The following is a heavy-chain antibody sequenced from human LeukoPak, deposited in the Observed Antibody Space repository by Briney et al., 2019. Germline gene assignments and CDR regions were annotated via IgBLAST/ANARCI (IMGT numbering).Heavy chain of an antibody. J-gene: IGHJ4*02. CDR3: ARDFFAFGGVIALLDY. V-gene: IGHV3-7*01. Sequence: PGGSLRLSCAASGFTFSSYWMSWVRQAPGKGLEWVANIKLDGSEKYYVDSVKGRFTISRDNAKKSLYLQMNSLRDEDTAVYYCARDFFAFGGVIALLDYLGQGTLVTVSS. D-gene: IGHD3-16*02. CDR2: IKLDGSEK. CDR1: GFTFSSYW.